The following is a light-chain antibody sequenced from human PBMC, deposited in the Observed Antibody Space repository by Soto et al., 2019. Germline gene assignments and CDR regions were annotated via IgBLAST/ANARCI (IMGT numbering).Light chain of an antibody. Sequence: VLAQSPAILCLSPGGVAPLSWRSSQSVPSTYFAWYQQKAGQPPRLLISGTSNRATGIPDRFSGSGSGTDFTLTIRRLEPEDFAVYYCQQYGSSPPWTCGQGTKGDIK. J-gene: IGKJ1*01. V-gene: IGKV3-20*01. CDR3: QQYGSSPPWT. CDR2: GTS. CDR1: QSVPSTY.